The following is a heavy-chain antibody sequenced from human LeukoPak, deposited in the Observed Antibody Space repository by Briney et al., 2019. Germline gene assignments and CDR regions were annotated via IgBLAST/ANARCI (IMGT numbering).Heavy chain of an antibody. CDR2: MNPNSGNT. CDR3: ARVPRSITGTTVNWFDP. D-gene: IGHD1-7*01. V-gene: IGHV1-8*01. Sequence: EASVKVSCKASGYTFTSYDINWVRQPTAQGLEWMGWMNPNSGNTGYAQNFQGRVTMTRNTSISTAYMELSSLRSEDTAVYYCARVPRSITGTTVNWFDPWGQGTLVTVSS. J-gene: IGHJ5*02. CDR1: GYTFTSYD.